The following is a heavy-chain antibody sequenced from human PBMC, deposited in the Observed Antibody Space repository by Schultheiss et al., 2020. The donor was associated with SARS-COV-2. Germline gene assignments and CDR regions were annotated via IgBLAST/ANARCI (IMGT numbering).Heavy chain of an antibody. CDR2: IYSGGST. D-gene: IGHD6-13*01. V-gene: IGHV3-53*01. Sequence: GESLKISCAASGFTVSSNYMSWVRQAPGKGLEWVSVIYSGGSTYYADSVKGRFTISRDNSKNTLYLQMNSLRAEDTAVYYCAREGGYRGSSWYENAFDIWGQGTMVTVSS. CDR1: GFTVSSNY. CDR3: AREGGYRGSSWYENAFDI. J-gene: IGHJ3*02.